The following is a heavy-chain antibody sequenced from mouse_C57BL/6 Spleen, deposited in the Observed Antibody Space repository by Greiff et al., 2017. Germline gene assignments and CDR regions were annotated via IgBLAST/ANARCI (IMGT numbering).Heavy chain of an antibody. CDR2: FHPNNDDT. CDR1: GYTFTTYL. V-gene: IGHV1-47*01. J-gene: IGHJ3*01. D-gene: IGHD2-3*01. CDR3: ARREDDHTSLAD. Sequence: QVQLQQSGAELVKPGASVKMSCKASGYTFTTYLIEWMKQNHGKSLEWIGNFHPNNDDTKYNEKFKGKATLTVEKSSSTVYLELSRLTSDDSAVYDGARREDDHTSLADWGQGTLVTVSA.